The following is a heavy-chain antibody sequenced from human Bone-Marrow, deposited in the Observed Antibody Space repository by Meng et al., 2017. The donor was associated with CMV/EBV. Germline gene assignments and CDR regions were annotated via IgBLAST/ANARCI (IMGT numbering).Heavy chain of an antibody. D-gene: IGHD2-2*01. CDR3: ARELQYQDNDAFDI. CDR1: GGSISSGGYY. J-gene: IGHJ3*02. V-gene: IGHV4-31*02. CDR2: IYYSGST. Sequence: SCTVSGGSISSGGYYWSWIRQHPGKGLEWIGYIYYSGSTYYNPSLKSRVTISVDTSKNQFSLKLSSVTAADTAVYYCARELQYQDNDAFDIWGQGTMVTVSS.